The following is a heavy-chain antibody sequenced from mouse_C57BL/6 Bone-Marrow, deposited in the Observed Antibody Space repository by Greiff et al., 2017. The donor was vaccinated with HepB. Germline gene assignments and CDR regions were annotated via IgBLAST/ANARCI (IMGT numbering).Heavy chain of an antibody. CDR1: GYTFTDYE. Sequence: VQLQQSGAELVRPGASVTLSCKASGYTFTDYEMHWVKQTPVHGLEWIGAIDPETGGTAYNQKFKGKAILTADKSSSTACMELRSLTSEDSAVYYCTRYEYYYGSTWFAYWGQGTLVTVSA. V-gene: IGHV1-15*01. J-gene: IGHJ3*01. D-gene: IGHD1-1*01. CDR2: IDPETGGT. CDR3: TRYEYYYGSTWFAY.